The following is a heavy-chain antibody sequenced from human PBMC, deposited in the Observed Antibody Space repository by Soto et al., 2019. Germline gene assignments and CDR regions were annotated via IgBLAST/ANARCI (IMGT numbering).Heavy chain of an antibody. J-gene: IGHJ4*02. CDR3: ARGRWLRSSFDY. CDR1: GVSFSGYY. V-gene: IGHV4-34*01. D-gene: IGHD5-12*01. CDR2: INHSGST. Sequence: QVQLQQWGAGLLKPSETLSLTCAVYGVSFSGYYWSWIRQPPGKGMEWIGEINHSGSTNYNPSINSRVTRSVDTSKNQLSLKLSSVTAADTAVYYCARGRWLRSSFDYWGQGTLVTVSS.